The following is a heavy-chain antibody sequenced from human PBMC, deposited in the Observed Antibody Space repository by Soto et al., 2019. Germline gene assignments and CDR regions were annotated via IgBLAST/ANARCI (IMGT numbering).Heavy chain of an antibody. CDR3: ARHDCISTSCYYYYYYSMDV. D-gene: IGHD2-2*01. CDR2: ISAYNGNT. J-gene: IGHJ6*02. CDR1: GYTFTSYD. V-gene: IGHV1-18*01. Sequence: ASVKVSCKASGYTFTSYDINWVRQAPGQGLEWMGWISAYNGNTNYAQKLQGRVTMTTDTFTSTAYMELRSLRSEDTAVYYCARHDCISTSCYYYYYYSMDVWGQGTTVTVSS.